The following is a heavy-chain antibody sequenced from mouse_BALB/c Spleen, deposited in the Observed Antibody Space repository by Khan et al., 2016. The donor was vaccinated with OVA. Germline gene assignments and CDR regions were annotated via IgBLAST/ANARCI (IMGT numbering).Heavy chain of an antibody. CDR2: IWAGGST. CDR3: ARLEDI. Sequence: QVQLKESGPGLVAPSQSLSITCTVSGFSLTSYGVHWVRQPPGKGLEWMGVIWAGGSTNYNSALMSRLSISKDNSKCPVFLKMNSLQTDETAMYYVARLEDIWGQGTTLTGSS. J-gene: IGHJ2*01. CDR1: GFSLTSYG. D-gene: IGHD1-3*01. V-gene: IGHV2-9*02.